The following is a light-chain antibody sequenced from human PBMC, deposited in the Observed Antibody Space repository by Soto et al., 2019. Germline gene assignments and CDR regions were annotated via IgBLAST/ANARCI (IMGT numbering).Light chain of an antibody. CDR3: LQYNNWPRT. J-gene: IGKJ1*01. CDR1: QSISSD. Sequence: EIQMTQSPFTLSASPGERATLSCRASQSISSDAAWYRQKPGQAPRLLIYGAFSRATGIPARFSGSGSGTEFTLTISSLLSEDFAAYYCLQYNNWPRTFGQGTKVEIK. V-gene: IGKV3-15*01. CDR2: GAF.